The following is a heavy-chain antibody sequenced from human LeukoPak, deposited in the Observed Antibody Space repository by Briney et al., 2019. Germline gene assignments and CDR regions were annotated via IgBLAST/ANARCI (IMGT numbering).Heavy chain of an antibody. J-gene: IGHJ4*02. D-gene: IGHD6-13*01. CDR3: ARNLGGSSWVFDY. CDR1: GGSISSYY. V-gene: IGHV4-59*01. Sequence: SETLSLTYTVSGGSISSYYWSWIRQPPGKGLEWIGYIYYSGSTNYNPSLKSRATISVDTSKNQFSLKLSSVTAADTAVYYCARNLGGSSWVFDYWGQGTLVTVSS. CDR2: IYYSGST.